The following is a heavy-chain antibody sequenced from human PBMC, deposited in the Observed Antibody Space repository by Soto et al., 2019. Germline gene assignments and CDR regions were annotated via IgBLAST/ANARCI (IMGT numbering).Heavy chain of an antibody. J-gene: IGHJ4*02. V-gene: IGHV4-31*03. Sequence: QVQLQESGPGLVKPSQTLSLTCTVSGGSMNSGGYCWSWIRQHPGEGLEWIGCISYGGTTSYNPSLXSXXIISVDTSKNHFSLKLTAVTAAAAAVYSCSRGILVWGQGTLITVSS. D-gene: IGHD2-15*01. CDR3: SRGILV. CDR1: GGSMNSGGYC. CDR2: ISYGGTT.